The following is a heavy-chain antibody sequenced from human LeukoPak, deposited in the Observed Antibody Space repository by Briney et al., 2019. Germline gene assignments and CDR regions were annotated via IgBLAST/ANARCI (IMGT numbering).Heavy chain of an antibody. CDR3: AREYYDSSDYPRQHYFDY. CDR2: IWYDGSYK. J-gene: IGHJ4*02. CDR1: GFTFITYG. V-gene: IGHV3-33*01. Sequence: GGSLRLSCAASGFTFITYGMHWVRQAPGRGLEWVALIWYDGSYKYYADSVKGRFTISRDNSKNTLYLQMNSLRAEDTAVYYCAREYYDSSDYPRQHYFDYWGQGTLVTVSS. D-gene: IGHD3-22*01.